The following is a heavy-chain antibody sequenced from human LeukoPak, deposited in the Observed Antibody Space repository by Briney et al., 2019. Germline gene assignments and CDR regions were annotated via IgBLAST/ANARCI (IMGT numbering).Heavy chain of an antibody. CDR2: IYPGDSDT. J-gene: IGHJ4*02. CDR3: ARRLAAAGNGLIDY. Sequence: GESLQISCKASGYSFTTYWIGWVRQMPGKGLEWVGIIYPGDSDTRYSPSFQGQVTISADRSISTAYLQWSSLKASDTAMYYCARRLAAAGNGLIDYWGQGTLVTVSS. CDR1: GYSFTTYW. V-gene: IGHV5-51*01. D-gene: IGHD6-13*01.